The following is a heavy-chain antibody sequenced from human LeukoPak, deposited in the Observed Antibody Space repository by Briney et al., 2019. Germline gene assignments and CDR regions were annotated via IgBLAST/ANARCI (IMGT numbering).Heavy chain of an antibody. V-gene: IGHV3-21*01. Sequence: GGSLRLSCAASGFSFSTDAMTWVRQAPGKGLQWVSSIKGRFTISRDNAKNSLYLQMNSLRAEDTAVYYCARDAFDIWGQGTMVTVSS. J-gene: IGHJ3*02. CDR1: GFSFSTDA. CDR3: ARDAFDI. CDR2: I.